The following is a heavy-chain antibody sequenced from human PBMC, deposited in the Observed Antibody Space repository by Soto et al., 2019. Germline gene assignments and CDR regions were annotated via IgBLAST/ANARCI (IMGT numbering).Heavy chain of an antibody. CDR3: ASQAGSDSLFPPIGY. J-gene: IGHJ4*02. CDR2: IYSGGST. V-gene: IGHV3-53*01. D-gene: IGHD6-19*01. Sequence: EVQLVESGGGLIQPGGSLRLSCAASGFTVSSNYMSWVRQAPGKGLEWVSVIYSGGSTYYADSVKGRFTISRDNSKNTLYLQMNSLRAEDTAVYYCASQAGSDSLFPPIGYWGQGTLVTVSS. CDR1: GFTVSSNY.